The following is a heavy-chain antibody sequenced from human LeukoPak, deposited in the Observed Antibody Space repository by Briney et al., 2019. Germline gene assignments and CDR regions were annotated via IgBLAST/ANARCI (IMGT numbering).Heavy chain of an antibody. Sequence: SETLCLTCTVSGGSFSSSSYYWGWIRQPPGKGLEWIGSIYYSGSTYYNPSLKSRVTISVATSKNQFSLKLSSVSAADTAVYYWARLPEQWLLLDYYGMDVWGQGTTVTVSS. CDR1: GGSFSSSSYY. V-gene: IGHV4-39*01. J-gene: IGHJ6*02. CDR3: ARLPEQWLLLDYYGMDV. CDR2: IYYSGST. D-gene: IGHD6-19*01.